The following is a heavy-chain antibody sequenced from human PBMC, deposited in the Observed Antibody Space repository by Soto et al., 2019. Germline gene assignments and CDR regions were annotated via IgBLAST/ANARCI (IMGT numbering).Heavy chain of an antibody. CDR3: AKGSSSTQFLNYYFYHMDV. J-gene: IGHJ6*03. D-gene: IGHD2-2*01. CDR1: GLSFPIYA. CDR2: IGGSGAYT. Sequence: LLESGGGLVQPGGSLRLSCVASGLSFPIYAMNWVRQAPGKGLEWVSGIGGSGAYTYYADSVKGRFTISRDNSKNTVYLQMNSLRGEDTAVYYCAKGSSSTQFLNYYFYHMDVWGKGTTVSVSS. V-gene: IGHV3-23*01.